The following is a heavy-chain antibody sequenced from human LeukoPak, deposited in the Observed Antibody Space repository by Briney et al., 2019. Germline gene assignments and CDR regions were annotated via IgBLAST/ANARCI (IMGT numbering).Heavy chain of an antibody. CDR2: INHSGST. CDR3: ARHPGIAAAGKGYWFDP. J-gene: IGHJ5*02. CDR1: GGSFSGYY. V-gene: IGHV4-34*01. Sequence: SETLSLTCAVYGGSFSGYYWSWIRQPPGKGLEWIGEINHSGSTNYNPSLKSRVTISVDTSKNQFSLKLSSVTAADTAVYYCARHPGIAAAGKGYWFDPWGQGTLVTVSS. D-gene: IGHD6-13*01.